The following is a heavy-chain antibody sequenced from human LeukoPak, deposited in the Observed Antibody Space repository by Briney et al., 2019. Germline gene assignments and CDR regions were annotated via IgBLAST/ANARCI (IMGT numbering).Heavy chain of an antibody. D-gene: IGHD3-10*01. CDR1: GFTFSSYG. J-gene: IGHJ4*02. CDR3: ANPTRRFGELLPY. V-gene: IGHV3-30*18. CDR2: ISYDGSNK. Sequence: GRSLRLSCAASGFTFSSYGMHWVRQAPGKGLEWVAVISYDGSNKYYADSVKGRFTISRDNSKNTLYLQMNSLRAEDTAVYYCANPTRRFGELLPYWGQGTLVTVSS.